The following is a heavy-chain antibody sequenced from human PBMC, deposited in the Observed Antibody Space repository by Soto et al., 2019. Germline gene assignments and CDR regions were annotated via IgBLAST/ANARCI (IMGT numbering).Heavy chain of an antibody. Sequence: ASVKVSCKASGYSVSDYFIQWVRQAPGQGLEWVAWINPKSAATNYAKKFQGRVSLSWDTSFSTAYMELTRLRPDDTAVYYCARIKWGLDYYNGMDVWGQGTTVTVSS. D-gene: IGHD1-26*01. CDR1: GYSVSDYF. CDR2: INPKSAAT. CDR3: ARIKWGLDYYNGMDV. J-gene: IGHJ6*01. V-gene: IGHV1-2*02.